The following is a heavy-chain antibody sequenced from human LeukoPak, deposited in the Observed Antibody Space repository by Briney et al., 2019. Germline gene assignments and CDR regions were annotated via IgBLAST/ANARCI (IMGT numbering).Heavy chain of an antibody. V-gene: IGHV3-30*18. Sequence: GGSLRLPCAASGFTFRSYAMHWVRQAPGKGLEWVAVIPHDGNNEYYAYSVKGRFTISRDNSKNTLYLQMNSLRDEDTAVYYCAKCPVTFGGVIIITTGYLDYWGQGTLVTVSS. CDR1: GFTFRSYA. J-gene: IGHJ4*02. D-gene: IGHD3-16*02. CDR2: IPHDGNNE. CDR3: AKCPVTFGGVIIITTGYLDY.